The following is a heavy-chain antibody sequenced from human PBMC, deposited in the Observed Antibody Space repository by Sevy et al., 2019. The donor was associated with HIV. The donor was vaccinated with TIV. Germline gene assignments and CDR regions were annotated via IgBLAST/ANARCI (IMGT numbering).Heavy chain of an antibody. CDR1: GFPFNDHA. J-gene: IGHJ6*02. V-gene: IGHV3-9*01. Sequence: GGSLRLSCAASGFPFNDHAMHWVRQVPGKGLEWVSGISWNSRNIGYGDSVKGRCNIARDNARHFGYLEMNSLRPEDTAFYYCAKDINRGCDGVNCYSYYYYFYGLDVWGQGTTVTVSS. CDR3: AKDINRGCDGVNCYSYYYYFYGLDV. D-gene: IGHD2-21*01. CDR2: ISWNSRNI.